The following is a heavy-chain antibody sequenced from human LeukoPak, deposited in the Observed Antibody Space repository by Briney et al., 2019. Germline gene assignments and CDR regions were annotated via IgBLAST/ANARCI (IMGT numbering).Heavy chain of an antibody. Sequence: GGSLRLSCAASGFTFSSYSMNWVRQAPGKGLEWVSYISSSSSTVYYADSVKGRFTISRDNAKNSLYLQMNSLRDEDTAVYYCARVPKMYSSSWYYFDYWGQGTLVTVSS. D-gene: IGHD6-13*01. J-gene: IGHJ4*02. CDR3: ARVPKMYSSSWYYFDY. CDR1: GFTFSSYS. V-gene: IGHV3-48*02. CDR2: ISSSSSTV.